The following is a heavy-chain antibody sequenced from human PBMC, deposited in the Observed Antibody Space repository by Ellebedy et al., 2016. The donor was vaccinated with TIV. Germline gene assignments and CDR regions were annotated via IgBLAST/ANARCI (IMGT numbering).Heavy chain of an antibody. D-gene: IGHD2-15*01. CDR3: ARVGCTGGSCPKS. V-gene: IGHV3-74*01. CDR2: INSDGTIR. Sequence: GGSLRLSCAGSGFIFSNYWLHWVRQAPGKGLVWVSRINSDGTIRNYADSVKGRFTISRDNAKNTVYLQMNSLRVEDTAVYHCARVGCTGGSCPKSWGQGTLVIVSS. J-gene: IGHJ5*02. CDR1: GFIFSNYW.